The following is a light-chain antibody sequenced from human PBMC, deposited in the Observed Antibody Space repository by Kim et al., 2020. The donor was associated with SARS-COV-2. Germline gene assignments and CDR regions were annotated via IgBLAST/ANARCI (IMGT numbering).Light chain of an antibody. V-gene: IGLV3-1*01. CDR3: QAWDSTSVV. Sequence: SVSPGQTASITCYEESLGDKYVCGYQQKPGQSPVLVIYQDKKRPSGIPDRFSGSNSGNTATLTISGTQAMDEADYYCQAWDSTSVVFGGGTQLTVL. CDR2: QDK. J-gene: IGLJ2*01. CDR1: SLGDKY.